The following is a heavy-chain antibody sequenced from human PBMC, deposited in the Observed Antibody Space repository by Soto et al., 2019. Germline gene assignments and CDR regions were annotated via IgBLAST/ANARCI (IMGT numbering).Heavy chain of an antibody. CDR1: GGSISSSY. D-gene: IGHD2-15*01. CDR2: IYDDESA. Sequence: PSETLSLTCTVSGGSISSSYWSWIRQPPGKGLEWLAYIYDDESANYNPSIKSRATISLDMSKNQFSLKLTSVTAADTAVYYCARDKYCSGGSCRKNWFDPWGQGTLVTVSS. CDR3: ARDKYCSGGSCRKNWFDP. J-gene: IGHJ5*02. V-gene: IGHV4-59*01.